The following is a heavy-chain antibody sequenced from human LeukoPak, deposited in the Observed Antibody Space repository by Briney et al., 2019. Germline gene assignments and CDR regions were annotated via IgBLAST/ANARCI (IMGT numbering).Heavy chain of an antibody. D-gene: IGHD4-23*01. V-gene: IGHV4-39*01. J-gene: IGHJ4*02. Sequence: SETLSLTCTVSGGSISSSSYYWGWIRQPPGKGLEWIGSIYYSGSTYYNPSLKSRVTISVDTSKNQFSLKLSSVTAADTAVYYCARRPPGVRYYFDYWGQGTLVTVSS. CDR1: GGSISSSSYY. CDR2: IYYSGST. CDR3: ARRPPGVRYYFDY.